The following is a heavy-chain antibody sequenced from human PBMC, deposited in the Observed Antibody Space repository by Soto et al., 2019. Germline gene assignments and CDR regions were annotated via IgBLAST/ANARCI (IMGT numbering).Heavy chain of an antibody. J-gene: IGHJ4*02. CDR3: ARRITRPERFDY. CDR2: IYYSGNT. V-gene: IGHV4-39*01. CDR1: GSAISTSSSN. Sequence: SDALSPTFSLSGSAISTSSSNWCWIRQPPGKGLEWIGNIYYSGNTYYNPSLQSRVTISVDTSKNQFSLKLTSATDADTAVYYCARRITRPERFDYWGQG. D-gene: IGHD1-20*01.